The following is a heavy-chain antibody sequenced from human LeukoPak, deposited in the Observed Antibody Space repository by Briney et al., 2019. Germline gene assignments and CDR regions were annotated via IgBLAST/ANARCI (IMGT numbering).Heavy chain of an antibody. CDR1: GGSISSYY. Sequence: PSETLSLTCTVSGGSISSYYWSWIRQPAGKGLKRIGRIYTSGSTNYNPSLKSRVTMSVDTSKNQFSLKLSSVTAADTAVYYCARDTWEEYYYMDVWGKGTTVTVSS. D-gene: IGHD1-26*01. CDR3: ARDTWEEYYYMDV. CDR2: IYTSGST. V-gene: IGHV4-4*07. J-gene: IGHJ6*03.